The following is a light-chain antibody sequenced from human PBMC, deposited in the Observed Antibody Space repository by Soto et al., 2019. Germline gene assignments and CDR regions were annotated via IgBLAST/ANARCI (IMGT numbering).Light chain of an antibody. CDR1: QGIGDT. CDR2: DTS. Sequence: IVMTQSPATLSVSPGESATLSCRASQGIGDTLAWYQQKPGQTPRLLIYDTSTRATGVPARFSGSRSGAECTLTINSLQSEDVGVYYCQQYNDWPRTFGQGTKVDIK. CDR3: QQYNDWPRT. J-gene: IGKJ1*01. V-gene: IGKV3-15*01.